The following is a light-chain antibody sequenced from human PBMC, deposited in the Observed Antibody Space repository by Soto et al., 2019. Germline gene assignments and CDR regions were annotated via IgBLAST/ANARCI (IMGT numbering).Light chain of an antibody. Sequence: QSVLTQPPSVSGTPGQRVTISCSGSISNIGNNYVHWFQQLPGTAPKVLSNRNNQRPSGVPDRFSGSKSGTSASLAISGLRSEDEAEYYCAAWDDTVRSYVFGTGIQLTVL. V-gene: IGLV1-47*01. CDR2: RNN. J-gene: IGLJ1*01. CDR3: AAWDDTVRSYV. CDR1: ISNIGNNY.